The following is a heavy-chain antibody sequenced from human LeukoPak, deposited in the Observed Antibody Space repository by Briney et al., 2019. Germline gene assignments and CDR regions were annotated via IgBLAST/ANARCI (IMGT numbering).Heavy chain of an antibody. D-gene: IGHD6-19*01. J-gene: IGHJ4*02. V-gene: IGHV3-21*01. CDR2: ISSSSSYI. CDR3: AREYSSGWHDY. Sequence: GGSLRLSCAASGFTFSSYSMNWVRQAPGKVLEWVSSISSSSSYIYYADSVKGRFTISRDNAKNSLYLQMNSLGAEDTAVYYCAREYSSGWHDYWGQGTLVTVSS. CDR1: GFTFSSYS.